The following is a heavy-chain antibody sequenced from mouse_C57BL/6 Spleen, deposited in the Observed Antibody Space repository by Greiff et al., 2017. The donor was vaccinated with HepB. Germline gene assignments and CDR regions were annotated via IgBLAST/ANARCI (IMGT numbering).Heavy chain of an antibody. J-gene: IGHJ4*01. CDR2: ISSGGDYI. D-gene: IGHD1-1*01. Sequence: EVQRVESGEGLVKPGGSLKLSCAASGFTFSSYAMSWVRQTPEKRLEWVAYISSGGDYIYYADTVKGRFTISRDNARNTLYLQMSSLKSEDTAMYYCTRESTVVAMDYWGQGTSVTVSS. V-gene: IGHV5-9-1*02. CDR3: TRESTVVAMDY. CDR1: GFTFSSYA.